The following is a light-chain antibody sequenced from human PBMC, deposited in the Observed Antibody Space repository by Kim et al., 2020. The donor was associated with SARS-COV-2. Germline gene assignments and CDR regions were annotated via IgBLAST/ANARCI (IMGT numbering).Light chain of an antibody. CDR3: QQLNSYPIT. CDR2: AAS. V-gene: IGKV1-9*01. Sequence: ASVGDRVAITCRASQGISSYLAWHQQKPGKAPMLPIYAASTLQSGVPSRFSGSGSGTEFTLTISSLQPEDFATYYCQQLNSYPITFGQGTRLEIK. J-gene: IGKJ5*01. CDR1: QGISSY.